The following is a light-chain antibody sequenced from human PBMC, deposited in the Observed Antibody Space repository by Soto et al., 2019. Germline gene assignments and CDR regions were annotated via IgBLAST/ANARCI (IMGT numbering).Light chain of an antibody. CDR3: ATWDVSLSGWV. CDR2: SND. J-gene: IGLJ3*02. Sequence: QSVLTQPPSVSGAPGQRVTISCTGSSSDIGAGYDVHWYQQLPGTAPKLLIYSNDQRPSGVPDRFSGSKSGTSASLAISGLQSEDEADYFCATWDVSLSGWVFGGGTQLTVL. V-gene: IGLV1-40*01. CDR1: SSDIGAGYD.